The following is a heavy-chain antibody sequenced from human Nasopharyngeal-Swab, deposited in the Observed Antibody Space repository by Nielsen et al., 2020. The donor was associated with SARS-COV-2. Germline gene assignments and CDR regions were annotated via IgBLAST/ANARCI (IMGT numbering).Heavy chain of an antibody. J-gene: IGHJ4*02. D-gene: IGHD2-15*01. CDR2: VQSKGNNYAT. CDR3: ARCGGGCYSGRDY. Sequence: GESLNISCAASGFTFSDSALHWVRQASGKGLGWVGRVQSKGNNYATAYSASVKGRFIIFRDDPTNTAYLQMNSLKTEDTAMYYCARCGGGCYSGRDYWGQGTLVTVSS. V-gene: IGHV3-73*01. CDR1: GFTFSDSA.